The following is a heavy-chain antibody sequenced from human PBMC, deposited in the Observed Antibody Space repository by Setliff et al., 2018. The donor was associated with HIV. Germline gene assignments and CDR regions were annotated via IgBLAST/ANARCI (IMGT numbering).Heavy chain of an antibody. D-gene: IGHD3-16*01. V-gene: IGHV3-48*04. CDR2: ITSSGSTI. J-gene: IGHJ4*02. CDR3: VRDEPTGGIDY. CDR1: GFTFITST. Sequence: GGSLRLSCAVSGFTFITSTMNWVRQAPGKGLEWVSYITSSGSTIYYAGSVKGRFTISRDNAKNSLYLQMNSLRAEDTAVYYCVRDEPTGGIDYWGQGTLVTVSS.